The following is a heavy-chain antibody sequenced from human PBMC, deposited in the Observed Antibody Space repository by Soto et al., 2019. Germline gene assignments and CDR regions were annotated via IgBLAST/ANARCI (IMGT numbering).Heavy chain of an antibody. D-gene: IGHD3-10*01. CDR2: IHHAGGT. CDR3: ARVLSNYVGSHWFDS. J-gene: IGHJ5*01. CDR1: GDSISSSGDS. V-gene: IGHV4-30-2*06. Sequence: QLLLQEAGSGLVKPSQTLSLPCGVSGDSISSSGDSWNWIRQSPGKGLELIGYIHHAGGTFYNPSLDSRVTIAGDRSKNQVSMRLTSVTAADTAVYYCARVLSNYVGSHWFDSWGQGTLFTVSA.